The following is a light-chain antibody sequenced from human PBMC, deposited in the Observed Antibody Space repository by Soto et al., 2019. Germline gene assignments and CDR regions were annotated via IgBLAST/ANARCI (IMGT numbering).Light chain of an antibody. CDR1: SSDVGGYNY. J-gene: IGLJ2*01. CDR3: SSYTSSSTLVI. CDR2: DVS. V-gene: IGLV2-14*01. Sequence: QSALTRPASVSGSPGQSITISCTGTSSDVGGYNYVSWYQQHPGKAPKLIIYDVSNRPSGVSNRFSGSKSGNTASLTISGLQAEDEADFYCSSYTSSSTLVIFGGGTKVTVL.